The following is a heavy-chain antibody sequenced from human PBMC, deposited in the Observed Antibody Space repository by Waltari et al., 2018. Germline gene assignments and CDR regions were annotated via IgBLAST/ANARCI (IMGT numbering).Heavy chain of an antibody. J-gene: IGHJ4*02. V-gene: IGHV3-23*01. CDR3: AKDCESMTTVTTFDY. CDR2: ISGSGGRT. Sequence: EVQLLESGGGLVQPGGSLRLSCAASGFTFSSYAMSWVRQAPGKGLEWVSAISGSGGRTYYADSVKGRFTISRDNSKNTLYLQMNSLRAEDTAVYYCAKDCESMTTVTTFDYWGQGTLVTVSS. D-gene: IGHD4-4*01. CDR1: GFTFSSYA.